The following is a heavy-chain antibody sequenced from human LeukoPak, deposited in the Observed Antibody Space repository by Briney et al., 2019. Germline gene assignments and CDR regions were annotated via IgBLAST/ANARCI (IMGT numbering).Heavy chain of an antibody. CDR3: ARGRWSGVLLWFGEDY. CDR1: GGSISSGDYY. CDR2: IYYSGST. Sequence: SQTLSLTCTVSGGSISSGDYYWSWIRQPPGKGLEWIGYIYYSGSTYYSPSLKSRVTISVDTSKNQFSLKLSSVTAADTAVYYCARGRWSGVLLWFGEDYWGQGTLVTVSS. D-gene: IGHD3-10*01. V-gene: IGHV4-30-4*01. J-gene: IGHJ4*02.